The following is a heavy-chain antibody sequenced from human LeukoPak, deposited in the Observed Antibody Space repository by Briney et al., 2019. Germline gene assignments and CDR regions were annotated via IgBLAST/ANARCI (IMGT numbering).Heavy chain of an antibody. CDR3: ARFQVTGTYRFDY. J-gene: IGHJ4*02. CDR1: GFSLTTNGVG. V-gene: IGHV2-5*01. CDR2: IYWNDDK. Sequence: SGLTLVNPTQTLTLTCSFSGFSLTTNGVGVGWIRQPPAKALEWLAVIYWNDDKHYSPFLKSRLTITKDASKEQVVLTVTNMDPVDTATYYCARFQVTGTYRFDYWGQGTLVTVSS. D-gene: IGHD1-7*01.